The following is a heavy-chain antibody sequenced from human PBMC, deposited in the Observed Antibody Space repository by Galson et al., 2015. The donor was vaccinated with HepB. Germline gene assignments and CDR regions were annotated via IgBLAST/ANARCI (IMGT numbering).Heavy chain of an antibody. CDR3: ARGREIAAAGTFSLASGYYYYYYMDV. V-gene: IGHV6-1*01. J-gene: IGHJ6*03. CDR1: GDSVSSNSAA. CDR2: TYYRSKWYN. D-gene: IGHD6-13*01. Sequence: CAISGDSVSSNSAAWNWIRQSPSRGLEWLGRTYYRSKWYNDYAVSVKSRITINPDTSKNQFSLQLNSVTPEDTAVYYCARGREIAAAGTFSLASGYYYYYYMDVWGKGTTVTVSS.